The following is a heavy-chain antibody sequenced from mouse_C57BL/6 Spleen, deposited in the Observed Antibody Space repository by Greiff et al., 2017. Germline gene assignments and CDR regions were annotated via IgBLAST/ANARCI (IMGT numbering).Heavy chain of an antibody. CDR2: IYPSDSET. CDR1: GYTFTSYW. J-gene: IGHJ2*01. CDR3: ARLQTAQATDYFDY. D-gene: IGHD3-2*02. Sequence: VQLQQPGAELVRPGSSVKLSCKASGYTFTSYWMDWVKQRPGQGLEWIGNIYPSDSETHYNQKFKDKATLTVDKSSSTAYMQLSSLTSEDSAVYYCARLQTAQATDYFDYWGQGTTRTVSS. V-gene: IGHV1-61*01.